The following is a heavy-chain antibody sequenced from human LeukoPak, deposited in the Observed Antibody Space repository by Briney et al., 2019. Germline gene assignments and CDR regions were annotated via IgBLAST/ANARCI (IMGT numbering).Heavy chain of an antibody. V-gene: IGHV4-39*07. Sequence: SETLSLTCTVSGGSISSSSYYWGWIRQPPGKGLEWIGSIYYSGSTYYNQSLKSRVTISVDTSKNQFSLKLSSVTAADTAVYYCARMFMVRGVTDAFDIWGQGTMVTVSS. CDR2: IYYSGST. CDR3: ARMFMVRGVTDAFDI. D-gene: IGHD3-10*01. J-gene: IGHJ3*02. CDR1: GGSISSSSYY.